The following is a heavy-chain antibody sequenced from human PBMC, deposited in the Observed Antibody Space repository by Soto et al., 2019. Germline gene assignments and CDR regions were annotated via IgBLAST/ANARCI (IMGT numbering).Heavy chain of an antibody. V-gene: IGHV1-69*10. Sequence: SSVKVSCKASGWIFGSNAIRWVRQAPGQGLEWMGGINPMVDIVHFAQKIQGRATITANEFTSTAYMELSRLRSEDTVVYYWAREAEHEYFDYWGQGTPVTVSS. J-gene: IGHJ4*02. CDR3: AREAEHEYFDY. D-gene: IGHD6-6*01. CDR1: GWIFGSNA. CDR2: INPMVDIV.